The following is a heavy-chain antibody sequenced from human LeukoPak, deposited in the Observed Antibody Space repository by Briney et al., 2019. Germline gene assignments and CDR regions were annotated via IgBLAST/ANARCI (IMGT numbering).Heavy chain of an antibody. J-gene: IGHJ4*02. Sequence: SETLSLTCAVYGGSFSGYYWSWIRQPPGKGLEWIGEINHSGSTNYNPSLESRVTISVDTSKNQFSLKLSSVTAADTAVYYCADGGGSGSRYWGQGTLVTVSS. D-gene: IGHD3-10*01. CDR2: INHSGST. CDR3: ADGGGSGSRY. CDR1: GGSFSGYY. V-gene: IGHV4-34*01.